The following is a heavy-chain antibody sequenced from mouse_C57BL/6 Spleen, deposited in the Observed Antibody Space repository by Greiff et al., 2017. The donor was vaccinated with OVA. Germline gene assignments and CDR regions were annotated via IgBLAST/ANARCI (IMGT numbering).Heavy chain of an antibody. CDR2: ISSGSSTI. J-gene: IGHJ2*01. CDR1: GFTFSDYG. CDR3: ARPQLGYFDY. V-gene: IGHV5-17*01. Sequence: LVESGGGLVKPGGSLKLSCAASGFTFSDYGMHWVRQAPEKGLEWVAYISSGSSTIYYADTVKGRFTISRDNAKNTLFLQMTSLRSEDTAMYHCARPQLGYFDYWGQGTTLTVSS. D-gene: IGHD4-1*02.